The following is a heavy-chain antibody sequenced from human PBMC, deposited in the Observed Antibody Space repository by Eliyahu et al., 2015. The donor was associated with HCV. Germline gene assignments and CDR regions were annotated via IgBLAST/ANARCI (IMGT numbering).Heavy chain of an antibody. CDR3: ARIGSGGPQYAIGAFDI. V-gene: IGHV1-2*06. J-gene: IGHJ3*02. D-gene: IGHD2-8*01. Sequence: EVKKPGASVKVSXKASGXTFTGYYMHWVRQAPGQGLEWMGRINPNSGGXNXXQKFQGRXTMTRDTSISTAYMELSRLRXDDTAVYYCARIGSGGPQYAIGAFDIWGQGTMVTVSS. CDR2: INPNSGGX. CDR1: GXTFTGYY.